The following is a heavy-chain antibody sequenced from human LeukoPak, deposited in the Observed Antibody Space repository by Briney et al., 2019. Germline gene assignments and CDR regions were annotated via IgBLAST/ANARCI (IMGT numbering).Heavy chain of an antibody. V-gene: IGHV3-53*01. CDR2: IYSGGST. Sequence: PGGSLRLSCAASGFTVSSNYMSWVRQAPGKGLEWVSVIYSGGSTYYADSVKGRFTISRDNSKNTLYLQMNSLRAEDTAVYYCASRETDSSGYYSYWGQGTLVTVSS. CDR1: GFTVSSNY. J-gene: IGHJ4*02. CDR3: ASRETDSSGYYSY. D-gene: IGHD3-22*01.